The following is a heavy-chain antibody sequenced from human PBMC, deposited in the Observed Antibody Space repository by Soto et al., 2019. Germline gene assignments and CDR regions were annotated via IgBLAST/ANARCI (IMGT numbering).Heavy chain of an antibody. Sequence: GGSLRLSCAASGFSFNTYSMNWVRQTPGKGLEWVSYISGSSSTIYYADSMKGRFTISRDNAKNSLYLQMKSLRAEDTAVYYCASGHYDILTGYPYYFDYWGPGIPVTVSS. V-gene: IGHV3-48*01. D-gene: IGHD3-9*01. J-gene: IGHJ4*02. CDR1: GFSFNTYS. CDR3: ASGHYDILTGYPYYFDY. CDR2: ISGSSSTI.